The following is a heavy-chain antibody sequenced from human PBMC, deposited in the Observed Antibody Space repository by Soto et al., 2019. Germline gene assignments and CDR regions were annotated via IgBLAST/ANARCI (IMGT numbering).Heavy chain of an antibody. D-gene: IGHD6-13*01. V-gene: IGHV1-18*04. CDR1: GYTFTSYG. J-gene: IGHJ6*02. Sequence: ASVKVSCKASGYTFTSYGISWVRQAPGQGLEWMGWISAYNGNTNYAQERQGRVTMTTDTSTSTAYIELRSLRSDDTAVYYCAIATIAAAGTHYYYHYGMDVWGQGTTVTVSS. CDR2: ISAYNGNT. CDR3: AIATIAAAGTHYYYHYGMDV.